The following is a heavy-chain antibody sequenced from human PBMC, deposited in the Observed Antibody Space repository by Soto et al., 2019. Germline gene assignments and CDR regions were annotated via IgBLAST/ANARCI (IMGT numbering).Heavy chain of an antibody. CDR1: GGTFSSYA. CDR2: IIPIFGTA. V-gene: IGHV1-69*13. D-gene: IGHD3-22*01. CDR3: ARGNITMIVVLPPLDY. Sequence: GASVKVSCKASGGTFSSYAISWVRQAPGQGLEWMGGIIPIFGTANYAQKFQGRVTITADESTSTAYMELSSLRSEDTAVYYCARGNITMIVVLPPLDYWGQGTLVTVSS. J-gene: IGHJ4*02.